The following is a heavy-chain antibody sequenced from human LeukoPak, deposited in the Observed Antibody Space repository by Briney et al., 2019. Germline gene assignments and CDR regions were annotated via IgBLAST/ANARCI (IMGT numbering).Heavy chain of an antibody. CDR1: GYTFTGYY. CDR3: ARDGEEWELPTFDY. V-gene: IGHV1-2*06. J-gene: IGHJ4*02. Sequence: ASVKVSCKASGYTFTGYYMHWVRQAPGQGLEWMGRINPNSGGTNYAQKFQGRVTMTRDTSISTAYMELSRLRSDDTAVYYYARDGEEWELPTFDYWGQGTLVTVSS. D-gene: IGHD1-26*01. CDR2: INPNSGGT.